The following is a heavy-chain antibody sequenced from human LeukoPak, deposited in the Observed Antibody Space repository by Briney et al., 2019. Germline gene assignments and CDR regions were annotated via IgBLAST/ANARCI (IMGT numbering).Heavy chain of an antibody. CDR1: GYTFTGYG. D-gene: IGHD6-13*01. Sequence: ASVKVSCKASGYTFTGYGITWMRQAPGQGLEWMGWISAYNGNTDYAQKFQGRVTMTTHTSTTTAYMEVTSLISDDTAVYYCARTYSSYSSNSEFDYWGQGTLVTVSS. J-gene: IGHJ4*02. CDR2: ISAYNGNT. V-gene: IGHV1-18*01. CDR3: ARTYSSYSSNSEFDY.